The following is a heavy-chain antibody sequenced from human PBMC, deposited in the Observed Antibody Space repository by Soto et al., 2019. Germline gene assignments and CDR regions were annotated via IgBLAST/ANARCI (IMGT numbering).Heavy chain of an antibody. CDR2: ISGRGTTT. V-gene: IGHV3-48*04. CDR3: AKVGDYGSRSY. CDR1: GFSFSSFS. J-gene: IGHJ4*02. Sequence: EVHLLASGGDLVQPGGSMRLSCAASGFSFSSFSLNWVRQAPGKGLEWVSYISGRGTTTYYADSVKGRFTISRDNAKNSLDLQMSSLQAEDTAVYYGAKVGDYGSRSYGGQGTLVTVAA. D-gene: IGHD3-10*01.